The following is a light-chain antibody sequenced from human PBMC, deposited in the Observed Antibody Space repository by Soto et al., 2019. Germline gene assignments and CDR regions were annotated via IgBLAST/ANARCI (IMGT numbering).Light chain of an antibody. CDR2: GAS. CDR3: HHYET. Sequence: EVVLTQSPGTLSLSPGERATLSCRASQSVSSCYLAWYQQKPGQAPRLLIYGASSRATGIPDRFSGSGSGTDFTLTISRLEPEDFVVYYCHHYETFGQGTKVEVK. CDR1: QSVSSCY. V-gene: IGKV3-20*01. J-gene: IGKJ1*01.